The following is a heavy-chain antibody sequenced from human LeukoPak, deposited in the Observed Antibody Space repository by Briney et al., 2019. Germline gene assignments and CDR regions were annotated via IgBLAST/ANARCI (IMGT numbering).Heavy chain of an antibody. D-gene: IGHD6-19*01. CDR3: ARRDSSGWYVFDY. CDR2: ISAYNGNT. J-gene: IGHJ4*02. Sequence: ASVKVSCKTSGYTFTTYGITWVRQAPGQGLEWMGWISAYNGNTNYAQKLQGRVTVTTDTSASTAYMELSSLRSEDTAVYYCARRDSSGWYVFDYWGQGTLVTVSS. CDR1: GYTFTTYG. V-gene: IGHV1-18*01.